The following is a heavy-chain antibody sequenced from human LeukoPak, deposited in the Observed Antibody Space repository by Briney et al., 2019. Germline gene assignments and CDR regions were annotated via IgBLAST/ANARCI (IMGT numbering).Heavy chain of an antibody. CDR2: ISSNGGST. CDR1: GFTFSSYA. CDR3: ARFMRFGESY. J-gene: IGHJ4*02. D-gene: IGHD3-10*01. V-gene: IGHV3-64*01. Sequence: PGGSLRLSCAASGFTFSSYAMHWVRQAPGKGLEYVSAISSNGGSTYYANSVKGRFTISRDNSKNTLYLQMGSLRAEDMAVYYCARFMRFGESYWGQGTLVTVSS.